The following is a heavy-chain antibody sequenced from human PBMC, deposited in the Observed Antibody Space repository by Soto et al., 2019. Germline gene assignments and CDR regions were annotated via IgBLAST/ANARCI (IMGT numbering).Heavy chain of an antibody. J-gene: IGHJ4*02. CDR2: ISSSGSTI. CDR3: ARDRCSGGSCPTRPVITKDDY. D-gene: IGHD2-15*01. Sequence: PGGSLRLSCAASGFTFSDYYMSWIRQAPGKGLEWVSYISSSGSTIYYADSVKGRFTISRDNAKNSLYLQMNSLRAEDTAVYYCARDRCSGGSCPTRPVITKDDYWGLGTLVTVSS. V-gene: IGHV3-11*01. CDR1: GFTFSDYY.